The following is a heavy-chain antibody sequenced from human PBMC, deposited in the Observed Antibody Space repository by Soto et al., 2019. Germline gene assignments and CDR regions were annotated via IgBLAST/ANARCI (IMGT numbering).Heavy chain of an antibody. CDR3: ARAEDYGDSFDY. D-gene: IGHD4-17*01. CDR2: IWYDGSNK. CDR1: GFTFSSYG. Sequence: QVQLVESGGGVVQPGRSLRLSCAASGFTFSSYGMHRVRQAPGKGLEWVAVIWYDGSNKYYADSVKGRFTISRDNSKNTLYLQMNSLRAEDTAVYYCARAEDYGDSFDYWGQGTLVTVSS. J-gene: IGHJ4*02. V-gene: IGHV3-33*01.